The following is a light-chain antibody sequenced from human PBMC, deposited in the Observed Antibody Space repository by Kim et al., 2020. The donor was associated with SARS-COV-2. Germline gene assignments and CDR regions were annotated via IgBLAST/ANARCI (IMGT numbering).Light chain of an antibody. Sequence: SPGERDTLTCRVSQSMTSSYLAWYQQKPGQGPRLLSYAASSRATGIPDRFSGSGSGRDFTLTISRLEPEDFAVYYCQQYGSSPPYTFGQGTKLEI. J-gene: IGKJ2*01. V-gene: IGKV3-20*01. CDR1: QSMTSSY. CDR3: QQYGSSPPYT. CDR2: AAS.